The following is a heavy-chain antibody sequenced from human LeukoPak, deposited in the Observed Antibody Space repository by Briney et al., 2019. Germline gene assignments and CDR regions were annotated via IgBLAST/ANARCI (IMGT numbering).Heavy chain of an antibody. CDR1: EFTFSRYW. CDR3: ARVFGAGYSDY. CDR2: IKQDGSEK. J-gene: IGHJ4*02. V-gene: IGHV3-7*01. D-gene: IGHD4/OR15-4a*01. Sequence: LTGGSLRLSCAASEFTFSRYWMSWVRQAPGKGLEGVASIKQDGSEKYYVDSVKGRVTISRDNAKNSLYLQMNSLRAEDTAVYYCARVFGAGYSDYWGQGTLVTVSS.